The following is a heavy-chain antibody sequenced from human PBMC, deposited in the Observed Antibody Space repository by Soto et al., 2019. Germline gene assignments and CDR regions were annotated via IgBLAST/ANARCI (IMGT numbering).Heavy chain of an antibody. D-gene: IGHD4-17*01. V-gene: IGHV1-2*02. J-gene: IGHJ4*02. CDR1: GYTFTGHC. CDR3: ARRALTTVTTVGLDS. CDR2: IYPKSGGT. Sequence: ASVKVSCKASGYTFTGHCIHWLRQVPGQGLEWMGWIYPKSGGTKYAQKFQGRVTVTRDTSISTVYMDLSRLRFDDTAVYYCARRALTTVTTVGLDSWGQGAPVTVSS.